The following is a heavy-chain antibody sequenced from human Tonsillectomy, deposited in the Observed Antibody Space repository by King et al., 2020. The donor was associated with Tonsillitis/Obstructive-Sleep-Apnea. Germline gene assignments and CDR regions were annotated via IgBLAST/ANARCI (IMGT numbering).Heavy chain of an antibody. J-gene: IGHJ4*02. D-gene: IGHD3-10*01. CDR3: VKGALLWFGELSYFDY. CDR2: ISSNGGST. Sequence: QLVESGGGLVQPGGSLRLSCSASGFTFSSYAMHWVRQAPGKGLEYVSAISSNGGSTYYADSVKGRLTISRDNSKNTLYLQMSSLRAEDTAVYYCVKGALLWFGELSYFDYWGQGTLVTVSS. V-gene: IGHV3-64D*06. CDR1: GFTFSSYA.